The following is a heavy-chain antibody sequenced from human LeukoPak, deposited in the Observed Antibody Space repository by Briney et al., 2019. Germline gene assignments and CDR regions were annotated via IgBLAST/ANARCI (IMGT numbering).Heavy chain of an antibody. Sequence: GGSLRLSCAAAGFTFSAFNIHWVCQAPGKGLEWVAVISHDGRNKYFADSVKGRFTISRDNSKNTVYLQMNSLRAEDTAVYYCATGNPVLRYFDWPNPHFDYWGQGTLVTVSP. J-gene: IGHJ4*02. V-gene: IGHV3-30*03. CDR3: ATGNPVLRYFDWPNPHFDY. D-gene: IGHD3-9*01. CDR2: ISHDGRNK. CDR1: GFTFSAFN.